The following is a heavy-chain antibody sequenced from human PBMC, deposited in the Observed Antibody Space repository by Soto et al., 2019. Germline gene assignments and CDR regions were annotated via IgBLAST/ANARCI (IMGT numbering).Heavy chain of an antibody. V-gene: IGHV3-49*03. J-gene: IGHJ4*02. D-gene: IGHD6-13*01. CDR2: IRSKAYGGTT. CDR3: TRDRASGSTGTFDY. Sequence: GGSLRLSCTASGFTFGDYAMSWFRQAPGKGLEWVGFIRSKAYGGTTEYAASVKGRFTISRDDSKSIAYLQMNSLKTEDTAVYYCTRDRASGSTGTFDYWGQGTLVTVSS. CDR1: GFTFGDYA.